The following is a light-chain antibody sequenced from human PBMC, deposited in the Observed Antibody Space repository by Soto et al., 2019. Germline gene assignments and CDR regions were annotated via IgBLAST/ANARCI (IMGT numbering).Light chain of an antibody. CDR3: QAYDYSLTAFV. CDR2: GNR. Sequence: QSVLTQPPSVSGAPWQRVTISCTGNNSNLGAGYDVHWYQQLPGAAPKLVVFGNRNRPSGVPERFSGSKSGTSASLAITGLQAEDEADYYCQAYDYSLTAFVFGGGTKVTVL. J-gene: IGLJ3*02. CDR1: NSNLGAGYD. V-gene: IGLV1-40*01.